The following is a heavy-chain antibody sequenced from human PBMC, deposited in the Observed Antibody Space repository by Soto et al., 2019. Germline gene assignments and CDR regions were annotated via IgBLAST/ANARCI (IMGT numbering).Heavy chain of an antibody. CDR3: ARSGIAAADYYYGMDV. J-gene: IGHJ6*02. Sequence: GASVKVSCKASGYTFTSYDTNWVRQATGQGLEWMGWMNPNSGNTNYAQKFQGRVTMTRDTSISTAYMELSRLRSDDTAVYYCARSGIAAADYYYGMDVWGQGTTVTVSS. CDR2: MNPNSGNT. CDR1: GYTFTSYD. D-gene: IGHD6-13*01. V-gene: IGHV1-8*01.